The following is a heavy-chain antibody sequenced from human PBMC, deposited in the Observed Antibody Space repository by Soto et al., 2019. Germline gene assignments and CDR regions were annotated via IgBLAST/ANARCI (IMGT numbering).Heavy chain of an antibody. J-gene: IGHJ4*02. CDR3: ARDGSVWGYCSGGSCFDY. CDR1: GGSISSGGYY. D-gene: IGHD2-15*01. V-gene: IGHV4-31*03. CDR2: IYYSGST. Sequence: SETLSLTCTVSGGSISSGGYYWSWIRQHPGKGLEWIGYIYYSGSTYYNPSLKSRVTISVDTSKNQFSLKLSSVTAADTAVYYCARDGSVWGYCSGGSCFDYWGQGTLVTVSS.